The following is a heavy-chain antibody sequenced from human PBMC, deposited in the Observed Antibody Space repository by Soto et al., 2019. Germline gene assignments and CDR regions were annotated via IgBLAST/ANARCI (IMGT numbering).Heavy chain of an antibody. V-gene: IGHV2-26*01. CDR1: GFSLSNARMG. Sequence: QVTLKESGPVLVKPTETLTLTCTVSGFSLSNARMGVSWIRQPPGKALEWLAHIFSNDEKSYSTSLKSRLTTSKDTSKSQVVLTMTTMDPVDTATYYCARTAEGYCSSTSCKYYYGMDVWGQGTTVTVSS. CDR2: IFSNDEK. CDR3: ARTAEGYCSSTSCKYYYGMDV. J-gene: IGHJ6*02. D-gene: IGHD2-2*01.